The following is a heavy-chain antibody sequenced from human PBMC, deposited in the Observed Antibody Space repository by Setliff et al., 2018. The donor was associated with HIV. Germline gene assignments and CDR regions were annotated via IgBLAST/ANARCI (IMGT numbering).Heavy chain of an antibody. CDR2: CSPTGNANYANT. CDR1: GGSISSHF. D-gene: IGHD5-18*01. CDR3: AKSVDTTMDGYYSVDT. V-gene: IGHV4-4*07. Sequence: SETLSLTCTVSGGSISSHFWNWVRQPAGKGQGWIGRCSPTGNANYANTYYNPSLKSRVTMSVDTSKSQFSLKLNSVTAADTAVYYCAKSVDTTMDGYYSVDTGATGTRVTVPS. J-gene: IGHJ6*03.